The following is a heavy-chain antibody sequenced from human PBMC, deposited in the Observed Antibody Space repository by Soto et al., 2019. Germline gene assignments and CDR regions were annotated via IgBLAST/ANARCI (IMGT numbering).Heavy chain of an antibody. CDR1: GFTFSSYA. CDR3: AKDLELWFGGKSYFDY. D-gene: IGHD3-10*01. V-gene: IGHV3-23*01. J-gene: IGHJ4*02. CDR2: ISGSGGST. Sequence: GGSLRLSCAASGFTFSSYAMSWVRQAPGKGLEWVSAISGSGGSTYYADSVKGRFTISRDNSKNTLYLQMNSLRAEDTAVYYCAKDLELWFGGKSYFDYWGQGTLVTVSS.